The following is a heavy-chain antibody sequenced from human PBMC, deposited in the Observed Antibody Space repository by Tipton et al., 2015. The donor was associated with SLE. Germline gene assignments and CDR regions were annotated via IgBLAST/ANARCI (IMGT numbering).Heavy chain of an antibody. V-gene: IGHV3-7*01. Sequence: SLRLSCAASGFTFSSYWMSWVRQTPGKGLEWVANIKEDGSDKHYLDSVKGRFTISRDNAKNSLWLQMNSLRVEDTAVYYCARDAGGLEDYMDVWGKGTTVTVS. CDR3: ARDAGGLEDYMDV. D-gene: IGHD3-10*01. J-gene: IGHJ6*03. CDR1: GFTFSSYW. CDR2: IKEDGSDK.